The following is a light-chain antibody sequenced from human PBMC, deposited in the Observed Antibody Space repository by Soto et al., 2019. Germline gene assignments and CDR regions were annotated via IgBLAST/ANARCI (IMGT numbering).Light chain of an antibody. CDR3: QHYGAAAIT. Sequence: EIVVTQSPGSLSLSPGERATLSCRASQSVGGNLAWYQQKPGQPPKLLLFGASSRATDIPDRFSGSGSGTDFTLTISRLEPEDFALYYCQHYGAAAITFGQGTRLEIK. CDR2: GAS. CDR1: QSVGGN. J-gene: IGKJ5*01. V-gene: IGKV3-20*01.